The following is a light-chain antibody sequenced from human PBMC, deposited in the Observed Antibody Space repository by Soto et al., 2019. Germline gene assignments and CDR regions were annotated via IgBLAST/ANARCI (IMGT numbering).Light chain of an antibody. V-gene: IGLV2-14*01. Sequence: QSALTQPASVSGSPGQSITISCTGTSSDVGGYNYVSWYQQHPDKAPKLMIYEVSNRPSGVSNRFSGSKSGNTASLTISGLQAEDEADYYCSSYTSSSTSVFGGGTKVTVL. CDR3: SSYTSSSTSV. J-gene: IGLJ3*02. CDR1: SSDVGGYNY. CDR2: EVS.